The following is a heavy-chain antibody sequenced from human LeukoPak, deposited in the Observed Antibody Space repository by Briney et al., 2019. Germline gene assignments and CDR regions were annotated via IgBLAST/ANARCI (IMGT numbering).Heavy chain of an antibody. CDR3: ARSPGYVNWFDP. CDR1: GGSISSNNYY. V-gene: IGHV4-39*07. CDR2: IYYSGNT. J-gene: IGHJ5*02. Sequence: SETLSLTCTVSGGSISSNNYYWGWIRQPPGKGLEWVGNIYYSGNTYYNPSLKSRVTISVDTSKNQFSLKLSSVTAADTAVYYCARSPGYVNWFDPWGQGTLVTVSS. D-gene: IGHD5-12*01.